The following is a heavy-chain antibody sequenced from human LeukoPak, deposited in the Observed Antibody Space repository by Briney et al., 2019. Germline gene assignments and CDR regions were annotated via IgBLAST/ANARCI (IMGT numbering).Heavy chain of an antibody. V-gene: IGHV3-33*06. D-gene: IGHD3-22*01. CDR1: GFTFSSYG. CDR3: AKGHYYYDSSGDLTFDY. CDR2: IWYDGSNK. Sequence: PGGSLRLSRAASGFTFSSYGRHWVGQAPGKGVEGVEVIWYDGSNKYYADSVKRRFTISRDNSKNTLYLQMNSLRAEDTAVYYCAKGHYYYDSSGDLTFDYWGQGTLVTVSS. J-gene: IGHJ4*02.